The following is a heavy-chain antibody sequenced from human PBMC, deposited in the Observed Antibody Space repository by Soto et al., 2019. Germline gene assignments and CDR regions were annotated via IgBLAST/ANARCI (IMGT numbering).Heavy chain of an antibody. V-gene: IGHV3-30*18. CDR3: AKDGAYCFYGIDV. D-gene: IGHD3-16*01. J-gene: IGHJ6*02. Sequence: QVQLVESGGGVVQPGRSLRLSCAASGFTFSSYGMHWVRQAPGKGLEWVAVISYDGSNKYYADSVKGRFTISRDNSKNALYPQMSSLRDEVRAVDYCAKDGAYCFYGIDVWGQGTTVTVSS. CDR1: GFTFSSYG. CDR2: ISYDGSNK.